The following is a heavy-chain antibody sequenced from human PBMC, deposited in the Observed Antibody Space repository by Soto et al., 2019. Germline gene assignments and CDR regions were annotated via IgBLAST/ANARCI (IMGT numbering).Heavy chain of an antibody. V-gene: IGHV3-30*18. CDR1: GFIFGKYG. Sequence: QVQLVESGGRVVQPGRSLRLSCVGSGFIFGKYGMHWVHQAPGKGLEWVAVTSFDGTYKSYADSVKGRFTISRDNSKNTLYLQMNSLTTEDTAVYYCAKDPGGTGSKNDFLGGFCANWGQGTRVSVSS. CDR2: TSFDGTYK. CDR3: AKDPGGTGSKNDFLGGFCAN. J-gene: IGHJ1*01. D-gene: IGHD3-3*01.